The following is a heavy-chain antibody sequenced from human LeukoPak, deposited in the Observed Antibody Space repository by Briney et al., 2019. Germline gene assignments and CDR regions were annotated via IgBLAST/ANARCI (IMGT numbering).Heavy chain of an antibody. Sequence: ETLSLTCAVYGGSFSGYYWSWIRQPPGKGLEWIGEINHSGSTNYNPSLKSRVTILLDTSKNQFSLNLSSVTAADTAVYYCARRPRGVIIKSWFDSWGQGTLVTVSS. J-gene: IGHJ5*01. V-gene: IGHV4-34*01. D-gene: IGHD3-10*01. CDR2: INHSGST. CDR3: ARRPRGVIIKSWFDS. CDR1: GGSFSGYY.